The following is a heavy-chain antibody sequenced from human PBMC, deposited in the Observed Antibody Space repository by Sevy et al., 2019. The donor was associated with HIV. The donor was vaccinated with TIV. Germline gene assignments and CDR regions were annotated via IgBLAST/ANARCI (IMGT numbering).Heavy chain of an antibody. V-gene: IGHV6-1*01. J-gene: IGHJ4*02. D-gene: IGHD4-17*01. CDR3: ARAVTNWDGGGGNCFDY. Sequence: SQTLSLTCAISGDSVSSNVAAWNWIRQSPSRGLEWLGRTYYGSKWYNNYAVSVKSRITFNQDKSKNQFSRHLNSMNPEETAVYYCARAVTNWDGGGGNCFDYWGQGILVTVSS. CDR1: GDSVSSNVAA. CDR2: TYYGSKWYN.